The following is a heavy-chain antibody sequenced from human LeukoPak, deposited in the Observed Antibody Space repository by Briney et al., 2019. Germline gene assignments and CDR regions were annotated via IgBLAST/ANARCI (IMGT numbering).Heavy chain of an antibody. Sequence: PGGSLRLSCAASGFTFSSYWMSWVRQAPGKGLEWVSNINQYGSEKYYVDSVKGRFTISRDNAKNSLYLQINSLRAEDTAVYYCARVRSRLYYYDSSGYTTNHQWGQGTLVTVSS. CDR1: GFTFSSYW. J-gene: IGHJ4*02. D-gene: IGHD3-22*01. CDR2: INQYGSEK. CDR3: ARVRSRLYYYDSSGYTTNHQ. V-gene: IGHV3-7*01.